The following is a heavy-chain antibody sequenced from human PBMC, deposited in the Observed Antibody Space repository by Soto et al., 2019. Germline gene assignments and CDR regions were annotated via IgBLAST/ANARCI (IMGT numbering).Heavy chain of an antibody. J-gene: IGHJ6*02. V-gene: IGHV5-51*01. CDR1: GYSFTSYW. CDR3: ARHYCSSTSCYEGYYYYGMDV. CDR2: IYPGDSDT. D-gene: IGHD2-2*01. Sequence: GESLKISCKGSGYSFTSYWIGWVRQMPGKGLEWMGIIYPGDSDTRYSPSFQGQVTISADKSISTAYLQWSSLKASDTAMYYCARHYCSSTSCYEGYYYYGMDVWGQGTTVTVSS.